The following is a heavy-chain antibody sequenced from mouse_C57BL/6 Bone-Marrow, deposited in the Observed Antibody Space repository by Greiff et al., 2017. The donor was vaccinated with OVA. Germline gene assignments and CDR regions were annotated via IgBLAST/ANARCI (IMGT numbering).Heavy chain of an antibody. CDR3: ARLI. Sequence: EVKVVESGGDLVKPGGSLKLSCAASGFTFSSYGMSWVRQTPDKRLEWVATISSGGSYTYYPDSVKGRFTIPRDNAKNTLYLQMSSLKSEDTAMYYCARLIWGQGTSVTVSS. V-gene: IGHV5-6*01. CDR2: ISSGGSYT. CDR1: GFTFSSYG. J-gene: IGHJ4*01.